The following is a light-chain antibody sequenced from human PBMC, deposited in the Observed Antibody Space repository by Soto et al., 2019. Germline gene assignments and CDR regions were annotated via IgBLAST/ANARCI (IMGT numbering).Light chain of an antibody. J-gene: IGKJ4*01. CDR1: QSVSRY. CDR3: QQRYTWPLT. CDR2: DTS. Sequence: EIVLTQSPATLSLSPGERATLSCRASQSVSRYLGWYQQKPGQAPRLLIYDTSNRATDIPARFSGSGSGTDFTLTISSLAPEDFAVYYCQQRYTWPLTFGGGTKVEIK. V-gene: IGKV3-11*01.